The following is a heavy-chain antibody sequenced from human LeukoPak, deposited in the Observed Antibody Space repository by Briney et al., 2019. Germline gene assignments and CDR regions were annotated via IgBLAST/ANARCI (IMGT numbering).Heavy chain of an antibody. CDR1: GSTFSSYA. CDR3: ARVVSKYSSSGGDY. CDR2: ISSNGGST. D-gene: IGHD6-13*01. Sequence: GGSLRLSCAASGSTFSSYAMHWVRQAPGKGLEYVSAISSNGGSTYYANSVKGRFTISRDNSKNTLYLQMGSLRAEDMAVYYCARVVSKYSSSGGDYWGQGTLVTVSS. V-gene: IGHV3-64*01. J-gene: IGHJ4*02.